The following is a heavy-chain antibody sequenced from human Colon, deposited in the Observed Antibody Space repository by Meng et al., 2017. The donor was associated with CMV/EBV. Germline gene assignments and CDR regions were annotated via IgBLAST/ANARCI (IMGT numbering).Heavy chain of an antibody. Sequence: SVKVSCKAPGGTFSSYSINWVRQAPGQGLEWMGGTIPMLGIRNHAQKFQGRLTVTADKSTITAYMELSSLRSEDTAIYYCVRGLGCITGTTRICWFDTWGEGTLVTVSS. CDR1: GGTFSSYS. D-gene: IGHD1-7*01. V-gene: IGHV1-69*10. CDR3: VRGLGCITGTTRICWFDT. CDR2: TIPMLGIR. J-gene: IGHJ5*02.